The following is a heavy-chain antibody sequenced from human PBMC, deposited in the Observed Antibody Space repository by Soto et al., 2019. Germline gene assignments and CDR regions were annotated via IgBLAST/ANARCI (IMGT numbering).Heavy chain of an antibody. V-gene: IGHV4-34*01. CDR3: ARGSHSPYSSSSYWFDP. D-gene: IGHD6-6*01. J-gene: IGHJ5*02. Sequence: SETLSLTCAVYGGSFSGYYWSWIRQPPGKGLEWIGEINHSGSTNHNPSLKSRVTISVDTSKNQFSLKLSSVTAADTAVYYCARGSHSPYSSSSYWFDPWGQGTLVTVSS. CDR1: GGSFSGYY. CDR2: INHSGST.